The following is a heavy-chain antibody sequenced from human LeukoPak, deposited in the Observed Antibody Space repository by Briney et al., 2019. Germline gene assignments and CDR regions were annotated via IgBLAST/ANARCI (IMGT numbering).Heavy chain of an antibody. J-gene: IGHJ5*02. CDR2: IIPIFGTA. CDR1: GGTFSSYA. D-gene: IGHD2-2*02. V-gene: IGHV1-69*05. CDR3: ARGRYCSSTSCYMWFDP. Sequence: ASVKVSCKASGGTFSSYAISWVRQAPGQGLEWVGGIIPIFGTANYAQKFQGRVTITTDESTSTAYMELSSLRSEDTAVYYCARGRYCSSTSCYMWFDPWGQGTLVTVSS.